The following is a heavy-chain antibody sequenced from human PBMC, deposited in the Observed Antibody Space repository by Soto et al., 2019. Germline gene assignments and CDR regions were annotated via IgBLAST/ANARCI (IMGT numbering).Heavy chain of an antibody. V-gene: IGHV4-39*01. J-gene: IGHJ5*02. D-gene: IGHD6-13*01. CDR3: ARHSWAPYSSSWYESNWFDP. CDR1: GGSISSSSYY. CDR2: IYYSGST. Sequence: SETLSLTCTVSGGSISSSSYYWGWIRQPPGKGLEWIGSIYYSGSTYYNPSLKSRVTISVDTSKNQFSLKLSSVTAADTAVYYCARHSWAPYSSSWYESNWFDPWGQGTLVTVSS.